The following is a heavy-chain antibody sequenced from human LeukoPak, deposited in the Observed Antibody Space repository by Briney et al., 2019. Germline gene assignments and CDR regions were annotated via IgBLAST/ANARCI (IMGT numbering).Heavy chain of an antibody. CDR1: GYTFTSYY. CDR2: INPSGGST. D-gene: IGHD3-9*01. Sequence: ASVKVSCKASGYTFTSYYMHWVRQAPGQGLEWMGIINPSGGSTSYAQKFQGRVTMTRDMSTSTVYMELSSLRSEDTAVYYCARSYYDILTGYYWDWFDPWGQGTLVTVSS. CDR3: ARSYYDILTGYYWDWFDP. V-gene: IGHV1-46*01. J-gene: IGHJ5*02.